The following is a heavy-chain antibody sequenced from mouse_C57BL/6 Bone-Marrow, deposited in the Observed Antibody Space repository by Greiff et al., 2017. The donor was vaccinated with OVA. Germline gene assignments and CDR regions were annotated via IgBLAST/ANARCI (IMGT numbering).Heavy chain of an antibody. V-gene: IGHV1-63*01. CDR3: ARRGLYYFDD. CDR2: IYPGGGYT. J-gene: IGHJ2*01. CDR1: GYTFTNYW. Sequence: QVQLQQSGAELVRPGTSVKMSCKASGYTFTNYWIGWAKQRPGHGLEWIGDIYPGGGYTNYTEKFKGKATLTADKSSSTAYMQFSSLTSEDSAIYYCARRGLYYFDDWGQGTTLTVSS.